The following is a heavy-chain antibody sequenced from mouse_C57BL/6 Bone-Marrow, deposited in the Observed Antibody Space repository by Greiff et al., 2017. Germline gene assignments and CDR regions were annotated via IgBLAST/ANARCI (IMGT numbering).Heavy chain of an antibody. J-gene: IGHJ4*01. CDR1: GYTFTSYG. V-gene: IGHV1-81*01. CDR2: IYPRSGNS. CDR3: ARSDYDYDEDYAMDY. D-gene: IGHD2-4*01. Sequence: QVQLQQSGAELARPGASVKLSCKASGYTFTSYGISWVKQRTGQGLEWIGEIYPRSGNSYYNEKFKGKATLTADKSSSTAYVELRSLTSEDSAVYFCARSDYDYDEDYAMDYWGQGTSVTVSS.